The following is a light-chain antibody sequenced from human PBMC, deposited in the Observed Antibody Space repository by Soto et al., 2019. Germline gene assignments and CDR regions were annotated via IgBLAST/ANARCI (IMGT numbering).Light chain of an antibody. Sequence: IQMTQSPSTLSGSVGDSVTITCRASQRITSRFSWYQQKPGKAPKLMIYEASTLQSGVPSRFSGSGSGTEFTLTISGLLPEDFATYHCQQLNTLPSTFGQGTRLEIK. CDR2: EAS. CDR3: QQLNTLPST. V-gene: IGKV1-9*01. CDR1: QRITSR. J-gene: IGKJ5*01.